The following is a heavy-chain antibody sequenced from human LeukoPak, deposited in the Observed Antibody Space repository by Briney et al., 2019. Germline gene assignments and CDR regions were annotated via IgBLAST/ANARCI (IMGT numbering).Heavy chain of an antibody. V-gene: IGHV4-34*01. D-gene: IGHD3-9*01. CDR3: AREADYDILTGSSWFDL. CDR1: GGSFSGYY. Sequence: PSETLSLTCAVYGGSFSGYYWSWIRQPPGKGLEWIGEINHSGSTNYNPSLKSRVSISVDTSKKQFSLKLSSVTAADTAVYYCAREADYDILTGSSWFDLWGQGTLVTVSS. CDR2: INHSGST. J-gene: IGHJ5*02.